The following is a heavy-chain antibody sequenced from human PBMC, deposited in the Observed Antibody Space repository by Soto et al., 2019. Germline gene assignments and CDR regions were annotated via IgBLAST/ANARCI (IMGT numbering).Heavy chain of an antibody. V-gene: IGHV3-30*18. J-gene: IGHJ4*02. CDR2: ISYDGSNK. CDR3: AKDQGYCSGGSCYFLYYFDY. D-gene: IGHD2-15*01. Sequence: PGGSLRLSCAASGFTFSSYGMHWVRQAPGKGLEWVAVISYDGSNKYYADSVKGRFTISRDNSKNTLYLQMNSLRAEDTAVYYCAKDQGYCSGGSCYFLYYFDYWGQGTLVTVSS. CDR1: GFTFSSYG.